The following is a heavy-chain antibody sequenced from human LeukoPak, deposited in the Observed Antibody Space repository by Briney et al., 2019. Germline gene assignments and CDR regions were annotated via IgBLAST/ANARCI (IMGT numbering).Heavy chain of an antibody. Sequence: TGGSLRLSCAASGFTFSSYAMNGVRQAPGKGLEWVSSISSSSSYIYYADSAKGRFTISRDNAKNSLYLQMNSLRAEDTAVYYCARRPAAMKGEDYWGQGTLVTVSS. CDR1: GFTFSSYA. CDR3: ARRPAAMKGEDY. V-gene: IGHV3-21*01. D-gene: IGHD2-2*01. CDR2: ISSSSSYI. J-gene: IGHJ4*02.